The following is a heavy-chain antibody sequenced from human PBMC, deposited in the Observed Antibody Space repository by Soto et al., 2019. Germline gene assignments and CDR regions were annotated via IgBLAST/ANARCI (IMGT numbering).Heavy chain of an antibody. J-gene: IGHJ6*02. CDR3: ARGGNYDFWSGYPEPYYGMDV. Sequence: ASVKVSCKASGYTFTSYYMHWVRQAPGQGLEWMGIINPSGGSTSYAQKLQGRVTMTRDTSTSTAYMELRSLRSDDTAVYYCARGGNYDFWSGYPEPYYGMDVWGQGTTVTAP. CDR1: GYTFTSYY. D-gene: IGHD3-3*01. V-gene: IGHV1-46*01. CDR2: INPSGGST.